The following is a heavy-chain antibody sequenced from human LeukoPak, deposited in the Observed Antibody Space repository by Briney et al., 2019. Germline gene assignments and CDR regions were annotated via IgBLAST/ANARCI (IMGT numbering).Heavy chain of an antibody. CDR3: ARGLDCSGGSCYSFDY. CDR1: GYTFTSYD. V-gene: IGHV1-8*03. CDR2: TNPNSANT. D-gene: IGHD2-15*01. J-gene: IGHJ4*02. Sequence: GASVKVSCKASGYTFTSYDINWVRQATGQGLEWMGWTNPNSANTGYAQKFQGRVTITRDTSISTAYMELSSLRSEDTAVYYCARGLDCSGGSCYSFDYWGQGTLVTVSS.